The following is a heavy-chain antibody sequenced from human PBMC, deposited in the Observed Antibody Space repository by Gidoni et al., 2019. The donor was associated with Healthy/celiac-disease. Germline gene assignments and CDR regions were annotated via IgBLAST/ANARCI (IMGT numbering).Heavy chain of an antibody. J-gene: IGHJ6*03. Sequence: EVQLVESGGGLVQPGGSLRLSCAASGFTLSSYEMNWVRQAPGKGLEWVSYISSSGSTIYYADSVKGRFTISRDNAKNSLYLQMNSLRAEDTAVYYCAREGDLYSSIPHYYMDVWGKGTTVTVSS. CDR2: ISSSGSTI. V-gene: IGHV3-48*03. CDR3: AREGDLYSSIPHYYMDV. CDR1: GFTLSSYE. D-gene: IGHD6-13*01.